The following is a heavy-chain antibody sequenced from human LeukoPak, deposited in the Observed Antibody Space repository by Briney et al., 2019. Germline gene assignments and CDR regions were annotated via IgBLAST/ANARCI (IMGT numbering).Heavy chain of an antibody. CDR3: ARGRWERAAAGEYYFDY. V-gene: IGHV4-61*02. CDR1: GGSISSGSYY. J-gene: IGHJ4*02. D-gene: IGHD6-13*01. CDR2: IYTSGST. Sequence: SETLSLTCTVSGGSISSGSYYWSWIRQPAGKGLEWIGRIYTSGSTNHNPSLKSRVTISVDTSKNQFSLKLSSVTAADTAVYYCARGRWERAAAGEYYFDYWGQGTLVTVSS.